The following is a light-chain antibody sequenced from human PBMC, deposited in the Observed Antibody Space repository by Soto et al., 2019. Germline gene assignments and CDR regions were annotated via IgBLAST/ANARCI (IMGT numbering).Light chain of an antibody. CDR3: SSYIITDPLV. V-gene: IGLV2-14*01. J-gene: IGLJ2*01. Sequence: QSALTQPASVSGSPGQSITISCTGTSSDVGGHNYVSWYQQLPGKAPKLMIYEVSNRPSGVSSRFSGSKSGNTASLTISGRQAEDEADYYCSSYIITDPLVFGGGTKLTVL. CDR2: EVS. CDR1: SSDVGGHNY.